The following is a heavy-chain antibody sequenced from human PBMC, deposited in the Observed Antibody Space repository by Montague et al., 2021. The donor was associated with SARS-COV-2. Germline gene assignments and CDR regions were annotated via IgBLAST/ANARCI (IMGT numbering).Heavy chain of an antibody. Sequence: SETLSLTCAVYGGSFTDYYWTWIRQPPGKGLEWIGEINHSGSTNYNPSLKNRVTISVDTSKNQFSLKLTSVTAADTAVYYCARGSVSSGGSCNSERDPYDYDGMDVWGQGTTVTVS. V-gene: IGHV4-34*01. CDR3: ARGSVSSGGSCNSERDPYDYDGMDV. D-gene: IGHD2-15*01. CDR1: GGSFTDYY. J-gene: IGHJ6*02. CDR2: INHSGST.